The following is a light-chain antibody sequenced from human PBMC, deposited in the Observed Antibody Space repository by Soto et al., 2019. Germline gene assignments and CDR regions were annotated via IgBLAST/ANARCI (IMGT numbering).Light chain of an antibody. V-gene: IGKV2-28*01. CDR2: LGS. CDR3: MQALQTPYT. J-gene: IGKJ2*01. CDR1: QSLLHTNGYNY. Sequence: DLVMTQSPLSLPVTPGEPASISCRSSQSLLHTNGYNYFDWYLQKPVQSPQLLIYLGSNRASGVPDRFSGSGSGTDFTLKISRVEAEDVGVYYCMQALQTPYTFGQGTKLEIK.